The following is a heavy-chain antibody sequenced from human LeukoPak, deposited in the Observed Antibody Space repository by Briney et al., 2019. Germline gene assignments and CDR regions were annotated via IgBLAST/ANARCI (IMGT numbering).Heavy chain of an antibody. D-gene: IGHD3-10*01. Sequence: GGSLRLSCAASGFTVSSNYMRWVRQAPGKGLEWFSFIYSGGSTYYADSVKGRFTISRDNSKNTLYLQMNSLRGEDTAVYYCAKHMVRGVITYYYGMDVWGQGTTVTVSS. CDR3: AKHMVRGVITYYYGMDV. V-gene: IGHV3-66*04. CDR2: IYSGGST. CDR1: GFTVSSNY. J-gene: IGHJ6*02.